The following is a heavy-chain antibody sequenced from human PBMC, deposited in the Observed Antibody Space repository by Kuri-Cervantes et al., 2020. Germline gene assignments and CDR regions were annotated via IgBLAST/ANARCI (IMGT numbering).Heavy chain of an antibody. CDR3: ARRSIAAFRVHFDP. V-gene: IGHV4-34*01. CDR1: GGSFSGYY. CDR2: INHSGST. D-gene: IGHD6-6*01. Sequence: SQTLSLTCAVYGGSFSGYYWSCIRQPPGKGLEWIGEINHSGSTNYNPSLKSRVTISVDTSKNQFSLKLSSVTAADTAVYYCARRSIAAFRVHFDPWGQGTLVTVSS. J-gene: IGHJ5*02.